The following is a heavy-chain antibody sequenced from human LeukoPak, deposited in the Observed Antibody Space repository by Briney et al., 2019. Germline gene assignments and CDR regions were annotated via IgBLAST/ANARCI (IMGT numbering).Heavy chain of an antibody. V-gene: IGHV3-33*08. CDR3: ARDNEGDDNGLDI. CDR2: ITSDGSHK. Sequence: GGSLRLSCAASGFTFSSYAMIWVRQAPGKGLEWVAVITSDGSHKYYLDSVKGRFTISRDNSKNTLYLQMNNLRAEDTAVYYCARDNEGDDNGLDIWGQGTMVTVSS. CDR1: GFTFSSYA. J-gene: IGHJ3*02. D-gene: IGHD2-8*01.